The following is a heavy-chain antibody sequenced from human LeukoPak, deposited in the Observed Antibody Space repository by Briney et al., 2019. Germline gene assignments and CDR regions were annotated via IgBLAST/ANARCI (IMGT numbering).Heavy chain of an antibody. V-gene: IGHV1-2*02. CDR2: INPKSGGA. D-gene: IGHD6-13*01. J-gene: IGHJ5*02. CDR3: AREDFCSSRNCFDP. Sequence: GASVKVSCKASGYTFTGYYIHWVRQAPGQGLEWMGWINPKSGGANYAQKFQGRVPMTRDTSISTAYMELSRLRSVDTAAYYCAREDFCSSRNCFDPWGQGTLVTVSS. CDR1: GYTFTGYY.